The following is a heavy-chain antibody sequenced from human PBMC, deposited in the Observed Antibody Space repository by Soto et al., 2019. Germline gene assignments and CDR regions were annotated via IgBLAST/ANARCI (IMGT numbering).Heavy chain of an antibody. V-gene: IGHV4-31*03. J-gene: IGHJ5*02. CDR3: ARGGMTVFSTAQHSWFDT. Sequence: TLSLPCTVTGGSISSGGYYWSWLRQHPVKVLEWIGYIHYSGSTYSNPSLKSRITISVDTSKNQFSLKSRSVTEADTPIYYCARGGMTVFSTAQHSWFDTWAQGSLVTVPS. CDR1: GGSISSGGYY. D-gene: IGHD1-20*01. CDR2: IHYSGST.